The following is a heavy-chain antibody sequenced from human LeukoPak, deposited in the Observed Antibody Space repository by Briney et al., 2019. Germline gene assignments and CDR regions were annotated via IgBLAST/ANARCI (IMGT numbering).Heavy chain of an antibody. J-gene: IGHJ3*02. Sequence: GGSLRLSRAASGFTFDDYAMHWVRQAPGKGLEWVAIIWYDGSNKYYADSVKGRFTISRDNSKNTLFLQMNSLRAEDTAVYYCARDAFGARGIGGGLDIWGQGTMVIVSS. CDR1: GFTFDDYA. CDR2: IWYDGSNK. D-gene: IGHD3-10*01. CDR3: ARDAFGARGIGGGLDI. V-gene: IGHV3-33*01.